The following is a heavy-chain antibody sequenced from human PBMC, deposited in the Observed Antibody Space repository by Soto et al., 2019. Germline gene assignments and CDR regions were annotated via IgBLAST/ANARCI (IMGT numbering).Heavy chain of an antibody. CDR3: ARDRQYGAGFIDV. CDR1: GFTFSSYA. J-gene: IGHJ6*02. D-gene: IGHD3-10*01. Sequence: GGALRLSCAASGFTFSSYAMHWVRQAPGKGLEWVAVISSDGSDKYYADSVKGRFAISRDNSKNTLYVQLNRMRAEDTALYYCARDRQYGAGFIDVWGQGTTVTVSS. CDR2: ISSDGSDK. V-gene: IGHV3-30*09.